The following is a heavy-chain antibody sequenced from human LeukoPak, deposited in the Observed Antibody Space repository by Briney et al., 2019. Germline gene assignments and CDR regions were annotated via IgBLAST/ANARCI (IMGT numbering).Heavy chain of an antibody. CDR2: ISYGGNNK. CDR3: VRGVGIYDSSGYFDY. CDR1: GFTFSICA. V-gene: IGHV3-30-3*01. Sequence: GGSLRLSCAASGFTFSICAMHWVRRAPGEGLEWVTTISYGGNNKYYADSVKGRFTISRDNSKNTVYLQMNSLRDEDTAVYYCVRGVGIYDSSGYFDYWGQGNLVTVSS. J-gene: IGHJ4*02. D-gene: IGHD3-22*01.